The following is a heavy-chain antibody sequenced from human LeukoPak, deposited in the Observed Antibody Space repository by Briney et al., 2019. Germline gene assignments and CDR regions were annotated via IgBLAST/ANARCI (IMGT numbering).Heavy chain of an antibody. Sequence: SETLSLTCTVSGGSISSYYWSWIRQPPGKGLEWSGYIYYSGSANYNPSLKSRVTISVDTSKNQFSLKLSSVTAADTAVYYCARRSTTHAFDIWGQGTMVTVSS. J-gene: IGHJ3*02. CDR2: IYYSGSA. CDR3: ARRSTTHAFDI. D-gene: IGHD4-17*01. CDR1: GGSISSYY. V-gene: IGHV4-59*01.